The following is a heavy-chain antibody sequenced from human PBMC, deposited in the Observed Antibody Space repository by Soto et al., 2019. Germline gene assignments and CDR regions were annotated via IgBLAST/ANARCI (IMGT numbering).Heavy chain of an antibody. D-gene: IGHD4-4*01. V-gene: IGHV2-70*01. Sequence: SGPTLVNPTQTLTLTCTFSGFSLSTSGMCVSWIRQPPGKALEWLALIDWDDDKYYSTSLKTRLTISKDTSKNQVVLTMTNMDPVDTATYYCARGTVSLYYYYYGMDVWGQGTTVPVSS. J-gene: IGHJ6*02. CDR2: IDWDDDK. CDR1: GFSLSTSGMC. CDR3: ARGTVSLYYYYYGMDV.